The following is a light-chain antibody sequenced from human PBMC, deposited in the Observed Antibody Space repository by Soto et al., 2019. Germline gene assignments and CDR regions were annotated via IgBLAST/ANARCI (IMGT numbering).Light chain of an antibody. CDR1: RSNVGTNH. V-gene: IGLV1-44*01. J-gene: IGLJ3*02. CDR3: AVWDDGLTAWV. CDR2: SGD. Sequence: QAVVTQPPSASGTPGQRVTISCSGSRSNVGTNHVNWYQQFPGSAPKLLIHSGDQRPSGVPDRFSGSESGTSASLAISGLLSADEADYYCAVWDDGLTAWVFGGGTKLTVL.